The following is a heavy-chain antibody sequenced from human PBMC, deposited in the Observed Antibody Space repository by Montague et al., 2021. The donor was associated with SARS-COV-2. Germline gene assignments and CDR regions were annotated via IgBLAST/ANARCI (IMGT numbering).Heavy chain of an antibody. CDR1: GGSLSPYS. D-gene: IGHD3-10*01. CDR3: ARLGDGVVPSPILGVGPYYSYYYMDV. V-gene: IGHV4-34*01. CDR2: INHGGST. J-gene: IGHJ6*03. Sequence: SETLSLTCAVHGGSLSPYSWNWIRQPPGKGLDWIADINHGGSTNYNPSLKSRVTISADTSKNQFSLKLTPVAAADTAVYYCARLGDGVVPSPILGVGPYYSYYYMDVWGKGTTVTVSS.